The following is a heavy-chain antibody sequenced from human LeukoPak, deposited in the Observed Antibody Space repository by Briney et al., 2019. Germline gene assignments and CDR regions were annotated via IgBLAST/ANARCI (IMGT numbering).Heavy chain of an antibody. Sequence: HSGGSLRLSCAASGFTFDDYAMHWVRQAPGKGLEWVSCISWNSGSIGYADSVKGRFTISRDNAKNSLYLQMNSLRAEDTALYYCAKDSAHYDSSGFDYWGQGTLVTVSS. CDR2: ISWNSGSI. V-gene: IGHV3-9*01. CDR3: AKDSAHYDSSGFDY. J-gene: IGHJ4*02. CDR1: GFTFDDYA. D-gene: IGHD3-22*01.